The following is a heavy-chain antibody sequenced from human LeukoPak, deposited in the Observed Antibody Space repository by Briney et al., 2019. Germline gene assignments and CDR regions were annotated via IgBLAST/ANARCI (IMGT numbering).Heavy chain of an antibody. CDR1: GGSFSGDF. Sequence: SETLSLTCAVYGGSFSGDFWSWIRQSPGKGLEWIGEINHSGSTNYNPSLKSRVTISVDTSKNQFSLKLSSVTAADTAVYYCARGRSKVPVRGPFDYWGQGTLVTVSS. J-gene: IGHJ4*02. CDR2: INHSGST. V-gene: IGHV4-34*01. D-gene: IGHD4/OR15-4a*01. CDR3: ARGRSKVPVRGPFDY.